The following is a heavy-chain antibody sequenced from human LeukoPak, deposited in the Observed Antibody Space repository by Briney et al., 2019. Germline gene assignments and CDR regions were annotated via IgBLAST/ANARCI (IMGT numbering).Heavy chain of an antibody. CDR2: IYTSGST. CDR3: ATRFGSYDPFDY. D-gene: IGHD1-26*01. Sequence: SETLSLTCTVSGGSISSGSYYWSWIRQPAGKGLEWIGRIYTSGSTNYNPSLKSRVTISVDTSKNQFSLKLSSVTAADTAVYYCATRFGSYDPFDYWGQGTLVTVSS. CDR1: GGSISSGSYY. V-gene: IGHV4-61*02. J-gene: IGHJ4*02.